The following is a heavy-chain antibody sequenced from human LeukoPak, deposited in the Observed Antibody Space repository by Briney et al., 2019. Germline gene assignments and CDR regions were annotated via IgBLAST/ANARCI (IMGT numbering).Heavy chain of an antibody. D-gene: IGHD3-22*01. CDR2: IKLDGSER. CDR1: GFTFSSYW. CDR3: ATGVDQYYYDSSGYYRDSAFDI. J-gene: IGHJ3*02. Sequence: GGSLRLSCAASGFTFSSYWMSWVRQAPGKGLEWVANIKLDGSERYYVDSVKGRFTISRDNAKNSLYLQMNSLRAEDTAVYYCATGVDQYYYDSSGYYRDSAFDIWGQGTMVTVSS. V-gene: IGHV3-7*03.